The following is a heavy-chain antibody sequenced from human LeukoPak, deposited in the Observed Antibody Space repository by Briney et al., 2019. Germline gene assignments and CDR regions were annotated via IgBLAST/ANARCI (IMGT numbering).Heavy chain of an antibody. J-gene: IGHJ4*02. CDR3: ARDPTYYYDSSGYYLDY. CDR2: ISSSSYI. CDR1: GFTFSSYS. V-gene: IGHV3-21*04. Sequence: PGGSLRLSCAASGFTFSSYSMNWVRQAPGKGLEWVSSISSSSYIYYADSVKGRFTISRDNAKNSLYLQMNSLRAEDTALYYCARDPTYYYDSSGYYLDYWGQGTLVTVSS. D-gene: IGHD3-22*01.